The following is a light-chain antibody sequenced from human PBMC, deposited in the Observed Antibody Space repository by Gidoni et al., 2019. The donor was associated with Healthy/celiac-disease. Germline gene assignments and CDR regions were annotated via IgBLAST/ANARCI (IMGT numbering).Light chain of an antibody. Sequence: DIQMTQSPSTLSASVGDRVTITCRASQGISIWLLWFRQEPGQAPKVVIYKASMLESGVPSRFSASGLGTEFTLTISGLQPDEFATYYCQQYDSYPLTFGQGTRLEIK. J-gene: IGKJ5*01. CDR1: QGISIW. CDR3: QQYDSYPLT. CDR2: KAS. V-gene: IGKV1-5*03.